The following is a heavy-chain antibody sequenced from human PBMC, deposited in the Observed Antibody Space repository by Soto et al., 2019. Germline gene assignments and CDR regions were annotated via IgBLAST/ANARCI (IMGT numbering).Heavy chain of an antibody. Sequence: EVQLLESGGGLVQPGGSLRLSCSASGFTFSTYAMSWVRQAPGKGLEWVSLIGGSGASAYYADSVLGRFTISRDNAKNSRYWQMNALRAEDTAVYHCAKFRKIPSGCVIAMGLDYWGQGTWVTVSS. V-gene: IGHV3-23*01. CDR3: AKFRKIPSGCVIAMGLDY. J-gene: IGHJ4*02. CDR2: IGGSGASA. D-gene: IGHD3-16*02. CDR1: GFTFSTYA.